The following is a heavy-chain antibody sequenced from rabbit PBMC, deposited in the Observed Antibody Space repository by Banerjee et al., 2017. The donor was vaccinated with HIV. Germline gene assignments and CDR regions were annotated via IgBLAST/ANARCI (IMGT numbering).Heavy chain of an antibody. CDR3: TRGYAITRLEV. J-gene: IGHJ3*01. D-gene: IGHD3-3*01. CDR2: IGTSSGST. CDR1: GIDFNSYYY. V-gene: IGHV1S43*01. Sequence: QSLEESGGGLVKPGGTLTLTCKASGIDFNSYYYMCWVRQAPGKGLELIACIGTSSGSTWYASWVNGRFTISRSTSLNTVTLQMTSLTAADTATYFCTRGYAITRLEVWGPGPSSPS.